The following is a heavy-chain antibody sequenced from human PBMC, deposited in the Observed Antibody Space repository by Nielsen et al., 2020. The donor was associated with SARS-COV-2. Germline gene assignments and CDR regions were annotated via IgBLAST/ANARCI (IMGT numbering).Heavy chain of an antibody. CDR2: INHLGGG. CDR3: ARLHRSSILNTYWFDP. J-gene: IGHJ5*02. V-gene: IGHV4-34*01. Sequence: SETLSLTCGVYGDSIRNSYWSWIRQSPGKGLEWIGEINHLGGGKSNPSLKSRVTILVDTSKNQFSLKLTSVSAADTAVYYCARLHRSSILNTYWFDPWGQGSLVTVSS. D-gene: IGHD2-2*02. CDR1: GDSIRNSY.